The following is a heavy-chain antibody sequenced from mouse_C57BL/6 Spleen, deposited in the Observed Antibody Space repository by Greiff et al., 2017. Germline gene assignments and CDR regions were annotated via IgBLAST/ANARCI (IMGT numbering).Heavy chain of an antibody. D-gene: IGHD4-1*02. CDR3: ARSPTGTGCFDD. Sequence: EVQLQQSGPVLVKPGASVKMSCKASGYTFTDYYMNWVKQSHGKSLEWIGVINPYNGGTSYNQKFKGKATLTVDKSSSTAYMELNSLTSEDSAVYYCARSPTGTGCFDDWGQGTTLTVSS. V-gene: IGHV1-19*01. CDR1: GYTFTDYY. J-gene: IGHJ2*01. CDR2: INPYNGGT.